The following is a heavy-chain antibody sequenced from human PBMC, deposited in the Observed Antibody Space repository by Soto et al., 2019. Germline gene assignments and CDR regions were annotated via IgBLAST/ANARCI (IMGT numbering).Heavy chain of an antibody. CDR1: GESISSSSYY. D-gene: IGHD2-21*02. V-gene: IGHV4-39*01. J-gene: IGHJ4*02. Sequence: SETLSLTCIVSGESISSSSYYWGWIRQPPGKGLEWIGSIYYSGRTYYNPSFKSRVTISIDTSKNQFSLKLSSVTATDTAVYYCARQRTTVVTQAYFDHWGQGALVTV. CDR2: IYYSGRT. CDR3: ARQRTTVVTQAYFDH.